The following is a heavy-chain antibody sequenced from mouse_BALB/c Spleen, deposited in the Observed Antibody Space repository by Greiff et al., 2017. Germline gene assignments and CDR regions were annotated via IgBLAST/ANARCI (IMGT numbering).Heavy chain of an antibody. V-gene: IGHV5-12-1*01. Sequence: EVMLVESGGGLVKPGGSLKLSCAASGFAFSSYDMSWVRQTPEKRLEWVAYISSGGGSTYYPDTVKGRFTISRDNAKNTLYLQMSSLKSEDTAMYYCARHGPLNWDGGFAYWGQGTLVTVSA. CDR3: ARHGPLNWDGGFAY. D-gene: IGHD4-1*01. J-gene: IGHJ3*01. CDR1: GFAFSSYD. CDR2: ISSGGGST.